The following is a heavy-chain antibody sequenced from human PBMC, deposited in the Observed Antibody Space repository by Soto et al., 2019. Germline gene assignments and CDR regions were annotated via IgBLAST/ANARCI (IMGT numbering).Heavy chain of an antibody. V-gene: IGHV4-31*03. Sequence: SETLSLTCTVSGGSISSGGYYWSWIRQHPGKGLEWIGYTYYSGSTYYNPSLKSRVTISVDTSKNQFSLKLSSVTAADTAVYYCARSPDSSLGNYFDYWGQGTLVTVSS. D-gene: IGHD3-22*01. CDR1: GGSISSGGYY. CDR3: ARSPDSSLGNYFDY. CDR2: TYYSGST. J-gene: IGHJ4*02.